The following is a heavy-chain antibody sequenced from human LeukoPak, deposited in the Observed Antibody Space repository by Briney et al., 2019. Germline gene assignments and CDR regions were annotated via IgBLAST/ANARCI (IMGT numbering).Heavy chain of an antibody. CDR3: AKVGYYYGSGSLLHHFDY. D-gene: IGHD3-10*01. CDR2: ISSSGSTI. Sequence: KPGGSLRLSCAASGFTFSDYYMSWIRQAPGKGLEWVSYISSSGSTIYYADTVKGRFTIPRDNSKNTLYLQMNSLRAEDTAVYYCAKVGYYYGSGSLLHHFDYWGQGTLVTVSS. J-gene: IGHJ4*02. V-gene: IGHV3-11*01. CDR1: GFTFSDYY.